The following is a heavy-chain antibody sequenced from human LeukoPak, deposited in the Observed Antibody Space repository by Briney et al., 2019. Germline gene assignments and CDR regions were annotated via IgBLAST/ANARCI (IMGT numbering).Heavy chain of an antibody. Sequence: PGGSLRLSCAASGFTFSSYGMHWVRQAPGKGLEWVAFIRYDGSNKYYADSVKGRFTISRDNSKNTLYLQMNSLRAEDTAVYYCAKGPNYYDSSGYYYGDYWGQGTLVTVSS. CDR2: IRYDGSNK. D-gene: IGHD3-22*01. CDR3: AKGPNYYDSSGYYYGDY. J-gene: IGHJ4*02. V-gene: IGHV3-30*02. CDR1: GFTFSSYG.